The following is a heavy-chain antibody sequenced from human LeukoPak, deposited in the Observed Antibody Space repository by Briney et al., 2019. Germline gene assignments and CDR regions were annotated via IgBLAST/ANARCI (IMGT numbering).Heavy chain of an antibody. D-gene: IGHD3-10*01. CDR3: ARRRYGSGSRVKENWFDP. CDR1: GYTLTELS. Sequence: ASVKVSCKVSGYTLTELSMHWVRQAPGKGLEWMGGFDPEDGVTIYAQKFQGRVTMTEDTSTDTAYMVLSSLRSEDTAVYYCARRRYGSGSRVKENWFDPWGQGTLVTVSS. V-gene: IGHV1-24*01. CDR2: FDPEDGVT. J-gene: IGHJ5*02.